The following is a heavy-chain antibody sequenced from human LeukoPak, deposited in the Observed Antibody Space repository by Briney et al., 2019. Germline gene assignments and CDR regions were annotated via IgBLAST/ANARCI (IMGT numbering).Heavy chain of an antibody. V-gene: IGHV3-23*01. D-gene: IGHD6-13*01. CDR2: ISGSGGST. CDR1: GFTFSNYA. Sequence: GGSLRLSCAASGFTFSNYAMSWVRQAPGKGLEWVSGISGSGGSTYYADSVKGRFTISRDNSQDTLYLQMNGLRAEDTAVYYCAKAPRAAAGTYNGMHVWGQGTTVTVSS. J-gene: IGHJ6*02. CDR3: AKAPRAAAGTYNGMHV.